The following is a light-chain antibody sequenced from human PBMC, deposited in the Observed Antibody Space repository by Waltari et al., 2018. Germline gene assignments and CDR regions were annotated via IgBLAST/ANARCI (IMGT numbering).Light chain of an antibody. CDR2: EAS. CDR3: QQYDDLPRT. J-gene: IGKJ1*01. V-gene: IGKV1D-16*01. CDR1: QDISSW. Sequence: QMTQSPSSLSASVGDKVTITCHASQDISSWLAWYQQKPGKAPKPLIYEASSSLSGVPSRFSGSGSGTDYTLTITSLQPEDFATYYCQQYDDLPRTFGQGTKVELK.